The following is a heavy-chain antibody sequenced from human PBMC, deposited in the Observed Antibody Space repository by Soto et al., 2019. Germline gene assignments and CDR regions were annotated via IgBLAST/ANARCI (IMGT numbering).Heavy chain of an antibody. CDR3: ARVVPAAGGANYYYYGMDV. CDR1: GGTFSSYA. CDR2: IIPIFGTA. V-gene: IGHV1-69*01. D-gene: IGHD2-2*01. J-gene: IGHJ6*02. Sequence: QVQLVQSGAEVKKPGSSVKVSCKASGGTFSSYAISWVRQAPGQGLEWMGGIIPIFGTANYEQKFQGRVTITADESTSTAYMELSSLRSEDTAVYYCARVVPAAGGANYYYYGMDVWGQGTTVTVSS.